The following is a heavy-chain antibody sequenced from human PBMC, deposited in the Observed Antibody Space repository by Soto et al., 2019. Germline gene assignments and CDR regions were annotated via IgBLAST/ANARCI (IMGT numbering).Heavy chain of an antibody. CDR1: GYTFTSYV. V-gene: IGHV1-18*01. D-gene: IGHD5-12*01. J-gene: IGHJ6*02. CDR3: ARDGYSGYDFLVMGYYYYGMVV. CDR2: ISAYNGNT. Sequence: ASVKVSCKASGYTFTSYVISWVRQAPGQGLEWMGWISAYNGNTNYAQKLQGRVTMTTDTSTSTAYMELRSLRSDDTAVYYCARDGYSGYDFLVMGYYYYGMVVWGQGTTVTVSS.